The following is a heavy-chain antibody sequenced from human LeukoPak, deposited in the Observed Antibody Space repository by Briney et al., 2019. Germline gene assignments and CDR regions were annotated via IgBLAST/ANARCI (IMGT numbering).Heavy chain of an antibody. CDR2: INHSGST. Sequence: SETLSLTCAVYGGSFSGYYWSWIRQPPGKGLEWIGEINHSGSTNYNPSLKSRVTISVDTSKNQFSLKLRSVTAADTAVYYCARDIDAYGYHYYYMDVWGKGTTVTISS. V-gene: IGHV4-34*01. CDR1: GGSFSGYY. D-gene: IGHD5-24*01. J-gene: IGHJ6*03. CDR3: ARDIDAYGYHYYYMDV.